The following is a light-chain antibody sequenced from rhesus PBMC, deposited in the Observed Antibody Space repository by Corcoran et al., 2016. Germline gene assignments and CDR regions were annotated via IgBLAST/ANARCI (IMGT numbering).Light chain of an antibody. V-gene: IGKV3-24*01. CDR1: QRDSSS. J-gene: IGKJ1*01. Sequence: EIVMTQYPATQSLSPGERATLSCRASQRDSSSLAWYQQKPGQDPRLLIYGASSRAPGIPDRFSGCGSWTDFTLTISSLEPGYVAVYYCLQHSTWPRTFRQVTKVAIK. CDR3: LQHSTWPRT. CDR2: GAS.